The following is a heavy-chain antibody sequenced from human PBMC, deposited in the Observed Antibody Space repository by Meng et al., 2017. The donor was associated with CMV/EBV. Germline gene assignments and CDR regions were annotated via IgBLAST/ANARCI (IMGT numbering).Heavy chain of an antibody. J-gene: IGHJ5*02. Sequence: VYGGSFGGYYWSWFRQPPGKGLEWIGEINHSGSTNYNPSLKSRVTISVDTSKNQFSLKLSSVTAADTAVYYCARGGSSSSYYNWFDPWGQGTLVTVSS. CDR3: ARGGSSSSYYNWFDP. D-gene: IGHD6-13*01. CDR1: GGSFGGYY. V-gene: IGHV4-34*01. CDR2: INHSGST.